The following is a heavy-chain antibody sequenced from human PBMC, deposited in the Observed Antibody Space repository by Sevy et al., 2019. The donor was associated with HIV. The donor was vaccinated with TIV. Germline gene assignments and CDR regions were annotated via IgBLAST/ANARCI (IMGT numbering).Heavy chain of an antibody. V-gene: IGHV3-48*03. CDR1: GFTFSSYE. Sequence: GGSLRLSCAASGFTFSSYEMNWVRQAPGKGLEWVSYISSSGSTIYYADSVKGRFTISRDNAKNSLYLQMNSLRAEDTAVYYCARDSNGNYVPPSYYYGLDVWGQGTTVTVSS. J-gene: IGHJ6*02. D-gene: IGHD1-7*01. CDR3: ARDSNGNYVPPSYYYGLDV. CDR2: ISSSGSTI.